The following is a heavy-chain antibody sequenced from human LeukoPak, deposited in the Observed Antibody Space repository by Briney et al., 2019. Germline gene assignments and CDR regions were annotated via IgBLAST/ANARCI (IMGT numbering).Heavy chain of an antibody. D-gene: IGHD4-17*01. CDR2: ISSNGGST. J-gene: IGHJ6*02. Sequence: PGGTLRRYCAASGFTFSSYAMHWVRQAPGNGREYVSAISSNGGSTYYTNSVKGRFTISRDNSKNTLYLQMGSLRAEDMAVYYCARDQILRSFYYYYGMDVWGQGTTVTVSS. CDR3: ARDQILRSFYYYYGMDV. CDR1: GFTFSSYA. V-gene: IGHV3-64*01.